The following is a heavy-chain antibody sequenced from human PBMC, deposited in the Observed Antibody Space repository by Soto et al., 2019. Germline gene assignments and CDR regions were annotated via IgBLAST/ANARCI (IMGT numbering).Heavy chain of an antibody. Sequence: GASVKVSCKASGYTFTSYDINWVRQATGQGLEWMGWMNPNSGNTGYAQKFQGRVTMTRNTSISTAYMELSSLRSEDTAVYYCARWVVTTRHYYYYGMDVWGQGSTVTVYS. CDR1: GYTFTSYD. D-gene: IGHD3-3*01. J-gene: IGHJ6*02. CDR2: MNPNSGNT. CDR3: ARWVVTTRHYYYYGMDV. V-gene: IGHV1-8*01.